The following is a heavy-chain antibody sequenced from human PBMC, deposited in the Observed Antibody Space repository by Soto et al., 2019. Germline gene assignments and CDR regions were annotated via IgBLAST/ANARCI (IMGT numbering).Heavy chain of an antibody. CDR1: GFTFSNFW. CDR3: AAERGYRFGIEY. CDR2: INSDGSTT. V-gene: IGHV3-74*01. D-gene: IGHD5-18*01. Sequence: GGSLRLSCAVSGFTFSNFWMHWVRQAPGKGLVWVSRINSDGSTTTYADSVKGRFTISRDNAKDTLYLQMNSLSADDTAVYYCAAERGYRFGIEYWGQGTLVTVSS. J-gene: IGHJ4*02.